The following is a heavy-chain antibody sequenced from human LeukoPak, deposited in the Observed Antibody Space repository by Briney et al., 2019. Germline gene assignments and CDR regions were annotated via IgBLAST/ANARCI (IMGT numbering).Heavy chain of an antibody. CDR3: ATDSSSRPEDY. V-gene: IGHV3-66*01. CDR2: VNTGGST. D-gene: IGHD6-6*01. CDR1: GFTVSSKY. Sequence: PGGSLRLSCAASGFTVSSKYMIWVRQAPGKGLEWVSLVNTGGSTYYSDSVKGRFTISRDNSKNTLYLQMNSLRAEDTAVYYCATDSSSRPEDYWDQGTRVTVSS. J-gene: IGHJ4*02.